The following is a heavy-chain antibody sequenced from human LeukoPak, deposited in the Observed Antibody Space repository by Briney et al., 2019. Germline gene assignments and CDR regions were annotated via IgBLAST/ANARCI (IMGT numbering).Heavy chain of an antibody. CDR3: TRSNNIVGATYFDY. J-gene: IGHJ4*02. V-gene: IGHV3-64*02. CDR2: ISSNGGST. D-gene: IGHD1-26*01. Sequence: GGSLRLSCAASGFSFSTYAMHWVRQGPGKGLEYISSISSNGGSTYYVDSVKGRFTISRDNSKNALFLQMGSLRAEDMAVYYCTRSNNIVGATYFDYWGQGTLVTVSS. CDR1: GFSFSTYA.